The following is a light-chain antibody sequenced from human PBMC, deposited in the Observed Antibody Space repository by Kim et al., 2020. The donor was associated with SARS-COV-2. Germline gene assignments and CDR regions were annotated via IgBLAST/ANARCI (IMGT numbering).Light chain of an antibody. J-gene: IGLJ2*01. CDR3: AAWDDSLNGVV. Sequence: GQRVTISCSGSPSNIGGNSVHWYQQLSGAAPKLLIYDNNWRPSGVPDRFSGSKSGSSASLAISGVQSDDEADYHCAAWDDSLNGVVFGGGTQLTVL. V-gene: IGLV1-44*01. CDR1: PSNIGGNS. CDR2: DNN.